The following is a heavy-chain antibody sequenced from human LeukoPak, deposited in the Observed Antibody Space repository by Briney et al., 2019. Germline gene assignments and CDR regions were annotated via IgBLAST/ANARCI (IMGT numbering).Heavy chain of an antibody. CDR2: IYSAGSI. CDR1: GFTVSSNY. Sequence: GGSLRLSCAASGFTVSSNYMSWVRQAPGKGLEWVSGIYSAGSIYHADSVKGRFTISRDNPKNTLYLQMNSLRAADTAVYYCARDWGSGWYYFDYWGQGTLVTVSS. D-gene: IGHD6-19*01. J-gene: IGHJ4*02. CDR3: ARDWGSGWYYFDY. V-gene: IGHV3-66*02.